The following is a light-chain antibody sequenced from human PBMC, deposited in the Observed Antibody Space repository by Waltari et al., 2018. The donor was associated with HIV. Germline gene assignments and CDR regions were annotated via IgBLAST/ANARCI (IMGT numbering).Light chain of an antibody. Sequence: QSALTQPASVSGSPGQSITIPCTGTSRDIGYYAPVSWYQQHPGKAPKLMIYEVNNRPSGISNRFSGSKSGNTASLTISGLQAEDEADYYCSSHTTSSTLYVFGTGTKVTVL. CDR2: EVN. J-gene: IGLJ1*01. V-gene: IGLV2-14*01. CDR3: SSHTTSSTLYV. CDR1: SRDIGYYAP.